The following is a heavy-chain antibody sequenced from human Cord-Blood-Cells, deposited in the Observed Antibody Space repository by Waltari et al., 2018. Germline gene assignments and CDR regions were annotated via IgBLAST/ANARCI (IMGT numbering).Heavy chain of an antibody. CDR2: SYYSGST. J-gene: IGHJ4*02. V-gene: IGHV4-59*01. D-gene: IGHD1-7*01. CDR1: GGSISSYY. CDR3: ARAITGTTFDY. Sequence: QVQLQESGPGLVKPSETLSLTCTVSGGSISSYYWSWIRQPPGKGLEWIGDSYYSGSTNYNPTRESRITISVDTSKNQFSLKLSSVTAADTAVYYCARAITGTTFDYWGQGTLVTVSS.